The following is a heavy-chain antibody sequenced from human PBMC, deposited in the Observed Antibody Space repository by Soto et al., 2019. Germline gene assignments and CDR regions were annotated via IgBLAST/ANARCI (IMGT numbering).Heavy chain of an antibody. CDR2: IYYSGST. D-gene: IGHD6-13*01. Sequence: PSETLSLTCTVSGGSISSSSYYWGWIRQPPGKGLEWIGSIYYSGSTYYNPSLKSRVTISVDTSKNQFSLKLSSVTAADTAVYYCASPGIAAAGILMDVWGQGTTVTSP. J-gene: IGHJ6*02. CDR1: GGSISSSSYY. CDR3: ASPGIAAAGILMDV. V-gene: IGHV4-39*01.